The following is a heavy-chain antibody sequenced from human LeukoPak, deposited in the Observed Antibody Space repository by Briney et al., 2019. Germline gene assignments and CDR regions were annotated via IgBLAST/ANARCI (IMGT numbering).Heavy chain of an antibody. CDR1: GGSFSGYY. CDR3: ARLTTYDILTGTPRDLWYFDY. CDR2: INHSGST. V-gene: IGHV4-34*01. Sequence: SETLSLTCAVYGGSFSGYYWSWIRQPPGKGLEWIGEINHSGSTNYNPSLKSRVTISVDTSKNQFSLKLSSVTAADTAVYYCARLTTYDILTGTPRDLWYFDYWGQGTLVTVSS. D-gene: IGHD3-9*01. J-gene: IGHJ4*02.